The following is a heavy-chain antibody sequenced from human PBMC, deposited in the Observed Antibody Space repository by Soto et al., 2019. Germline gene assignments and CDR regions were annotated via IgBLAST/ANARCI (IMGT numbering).Heavy chain of an antibody. CDR3: ARQVILAGSDAFDI. V-gene: IGHV4-39*01. J-gene: IGHJ3*02. CDR1: GGSISSSSYY. Sequence: SETLSLTCTVSGGSISSSSYYWGWIRQPPGKGLEWIGSIYYSGSTYYNPSLKSRVTISVDTSKNQFSLKLSSVTAADTAVYYCARQVILAGSDAFDIWGQGTMVTVSS. D-gene: IGHD3-3*01. CDR2: IYYSGST.